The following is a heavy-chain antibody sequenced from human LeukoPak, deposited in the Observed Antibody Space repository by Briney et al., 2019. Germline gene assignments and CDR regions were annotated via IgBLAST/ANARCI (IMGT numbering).Heavy chain of an antibody. V-gene: IGHV3-23*01. CDR1: GFTFSSYA. D-gene: IGHD2-2*02. CDR3: AANQGATEYCSSTSCYTIDY. CDR2: ISGSGGST. J-gene: IGHJ4*02. Sequence: PGGSLRLSCAASGFTFSSYAMSWVRQAPGKGLEWVSAISGSGGSTYYADSAKGRFTISRDNSKNTLYLQMNSLRAEDTAVYYCAANQGATEYCSSTSCYTIDYWGQGTLVTVSS.